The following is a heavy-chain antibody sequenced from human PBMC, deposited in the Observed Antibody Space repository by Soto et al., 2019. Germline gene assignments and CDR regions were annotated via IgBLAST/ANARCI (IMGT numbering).Heavy chain of an antibody. CDR1: GGTFSSYA. CDR2: IIPISGTA. Sequence: QVQLVQSGAEVKKPGSSVKVSCKASGGTFSSYAISWVRQAPGQGLEWMGGIIPISGTANYAQKFQGRVTITADESTSTAYMELSSLRSEDTAVYYCARRSALAYCGGDCYSGAFDIWGQGTMVTVSS. V-gene: IGHV1-69*01. J-gene: IGHJ3*02. D-gene: IGHD2-21*02. CDR3: ARRSALAYCGGDCYSGAFDI.